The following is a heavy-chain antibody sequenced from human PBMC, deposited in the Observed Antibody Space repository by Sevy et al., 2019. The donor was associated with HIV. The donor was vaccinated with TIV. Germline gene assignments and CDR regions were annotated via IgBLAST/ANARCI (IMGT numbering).Heavy chain of an antibody. Sequence: GVSLRLSCAASGFTFDDYGMSWVRQAPGKGLEWVSGINWNGGSTGYADSVKGRFTISRDNAKNSLYLQMNSLRAEDTALYYCARVGHCSGGSCYSRGYYYYMDVWGKGTTVTVSS. J-gene: IGHJ6*03. CDR3: ARVGHCSGGSCYSRGYYYYMDV. D-gene: IGHD2-15*01. V-gene: IGHV3-20*04. CDR1: GFTFDDYG. CDR2: INWNGGST.